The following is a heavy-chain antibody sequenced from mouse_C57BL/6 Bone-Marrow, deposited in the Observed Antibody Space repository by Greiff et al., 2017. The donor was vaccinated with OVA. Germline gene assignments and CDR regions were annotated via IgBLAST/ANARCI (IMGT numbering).Heavy chain of an antibody. CDR2: IFPGRGST. J-gene: IGHJ3*01. D-gene: IGHD2-12*01. Sequence: VQLQQSGPELVKPGASVKISCKASGYTFTDYYINWVKQRPGQGLEWIGWIFPGRGSTYYNEKFKGKATLTVDKSSSTAYMLLSSLTSEDSAVYFCARESIRRTGFFAYWGQGTLVTVSA. V-gene: IGHV1-75*01. CDR1: GYTFTDYY. CDR3: ARESIRRTGFFAY.